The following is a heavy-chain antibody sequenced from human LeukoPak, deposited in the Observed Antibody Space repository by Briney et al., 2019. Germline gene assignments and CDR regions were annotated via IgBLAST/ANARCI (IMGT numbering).Heavy chain of an antibody. V-gene: IGHV3-30*18. CDR1: GFTFSSYG. J-gene: IGHJ4*02. CDR2: ISYDGSNK. CDR3: AKGDFIVVVPAAMDY. Sequence: GRSPRLSCAASGFTFSSYGMHWVRQAPGKGLEWVAVISYDGSNKYYADSVKGRFTISRDNSKNTLYLQMNSLRAEDTAVYYCAKGDFIVVVPAAMDYWGQGTLVTVSS. D-gene: IGHD2-2*01.